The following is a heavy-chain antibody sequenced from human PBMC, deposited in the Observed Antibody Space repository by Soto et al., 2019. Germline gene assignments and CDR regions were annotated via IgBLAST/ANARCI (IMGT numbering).Heavy chain of an antibody. CDR3: VRDGYCDY. Sequence: QVQLVQSGAEVKKPGASVKVSCKTSGYTITSYGIAWVRQAPGQGLEWMGWISGYNDNANYAQKLQGRVTLTTDTSTRTAYMELRSLRSDDTAVYYCVRDGYCDYWGQGTLVTVSS. CDR2: ISGYNDNA. V-gene: IGHV1-18*01. J-gene: IGHJ4*02. CDR1: GYTITSYG.